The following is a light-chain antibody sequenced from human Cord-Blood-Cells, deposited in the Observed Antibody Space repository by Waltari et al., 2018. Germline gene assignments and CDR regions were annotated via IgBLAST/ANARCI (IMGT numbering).Light chain of an antibody. J-gene: IGLJ3*02. V-gene: IGLV2-14*03. Sequence: QSPLPQPASVSGSPGQSITISCTGTSSAVGGYNYVSWYQQHPGKAPKLMIYDVSNRPSGVSNRFSGSKSGNTASLTISGLQAEDEADYYCSSYTSSSTRVFGGGTKLTVL. CDR2: DVS. CDR1: SSAVGGYNY. CDR3: SSYTSSSTRV.